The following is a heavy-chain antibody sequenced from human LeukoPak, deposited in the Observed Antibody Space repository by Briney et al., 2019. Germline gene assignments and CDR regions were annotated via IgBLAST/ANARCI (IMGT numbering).Heavy chain of an antibody. CDR2: ISGSGGST. CDR3: AKSPTRAYYYDSSGYYYLDY. Sequence: GGSLRLSCAASGFTFSSYAMSWVRQAPGKGLEWVSAISGSGGSTYYADSVKGRFTISRDNSKNTLYLQMNSLRAEDTDVYYCAKSPTRAYYYDSSGYYYLDYWGQGTLVTVSS. V-gene: IGHV3-23*01. CDR1: GFTFSSYA. J-gene: IGHJ4*02. D-gene: IGHD3-22*01.